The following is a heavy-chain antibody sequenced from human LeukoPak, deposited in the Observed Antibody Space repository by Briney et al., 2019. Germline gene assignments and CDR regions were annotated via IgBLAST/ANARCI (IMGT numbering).Heavy chain of an antibody. CDR2: IYCSGST. J-gene: IGHJ4*02. CDR1: GGSISSYY. Sequence: SETLSLTCTVPGGSISSYYWSWIRQPPGKGLEWIGYIYCSGSTNYNPSLKSRVTISVDTSKNQFSLKLSSVTAADTAVYYCARVEQWHSLDYWGQGTLVTVSS. D-gene: IGHD6-19*01. V-gene: IGHV4-59*01. CDR3: ARVEQWHSLDY.